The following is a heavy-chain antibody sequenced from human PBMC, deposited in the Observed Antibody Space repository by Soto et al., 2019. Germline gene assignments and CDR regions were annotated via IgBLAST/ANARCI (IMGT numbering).Heavy chain of an antibody. CDR3: ARDRAYSSSSDDAFAI. Sequence: QVQLVQSGAEVKTPGSSVNGSCKSSGGTFSSYAISWVRQAPGQGIEWMGGIIPIFGTANYAQKFQGRVTIAADKSPSTAYIGLSSLRSEDTAVYYCARDRAYSSSSDDAFAIWGQATLVTVSS. J-gene: IGHJ3*02. CDR1: GGTFSSYA. D-gene: IGHD6-13*01. CDR2: IIPIFGTA. V-gene: IGHV1-69*06.